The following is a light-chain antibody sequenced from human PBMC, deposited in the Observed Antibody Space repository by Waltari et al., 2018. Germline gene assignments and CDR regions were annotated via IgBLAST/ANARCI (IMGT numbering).Light chain of an antibody. CDR2: WAS. CDR3: QQYYSAPNT. V-gene: IGKV4-1*01. CDR1: QSVLHTNNKNY. Sequence: DIVVTQSPDSLAVSLGERATSNCKSSQSVLHTNNKNYLAWYQQKPGQPPKLLIYWASTRASGVPGRFSGSGSGTDFTLTISSLQAEDVAVYYCQQYYSAPNTFGQGTKLEI. J-gene: IGKJ2*01.